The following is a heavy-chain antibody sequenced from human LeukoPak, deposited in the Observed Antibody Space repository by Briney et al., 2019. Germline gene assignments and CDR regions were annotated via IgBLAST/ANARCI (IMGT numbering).Heavy chain of an antibody. J-gene: IGHJ4*02. CDR3: ARGETIVGATFSGTGFDY. Sequence: SVKVSCKASGYTSTSYYMHWVRQAPGQGLEWMGIINPSGGSTSYAQKFQGRVTTTRDTSTSTVYMELSSLRSEDTAVYYCARGETIVGATFSGTGFDYWGQGTLVTVSS. D-gene: IGHD1-26*01. V-gene: IGHV1-46*01. CDR2: INPSGGST. CDR1: GYTSTSYY.